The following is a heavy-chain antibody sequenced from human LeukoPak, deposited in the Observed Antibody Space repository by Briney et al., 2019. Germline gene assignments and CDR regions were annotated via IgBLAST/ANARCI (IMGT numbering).Heavy chain of an antibody. CDR2: IYYSGST. D-gene: IGHD6-13*01. CDR3: ARVVAAAGLSYYYYYYGMDD. CDR1: GGSISSYY. Sequence: SETLSLTCTVSGGSISSYYWSWIRQPPGKGLEWIGYIYYSGSTNYNPSLKSRVTISVDTSKNQFSLKLSSVTAADTAVYYCARVVAAAGLSYYYYYYGMDDWGQGTTVTVSS. J-gene: IGHJ6*02. V-gene: IGHV4-59*01.